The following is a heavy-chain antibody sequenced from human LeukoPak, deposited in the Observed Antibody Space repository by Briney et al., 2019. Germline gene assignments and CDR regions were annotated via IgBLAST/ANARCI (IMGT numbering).Heavy chain of an antibody. J-gene: IGHJ4*02. V-gene: IGHV4-59*01. CDR1: GGSISGYY. Sequence: SETLSLTCTVSGGSISGYYWSWIRQPPGKGLEWLEFISYSGSTSYNPSLKSRVTISVDTSKNQFSLNLRSVTAADTAVYYCARRDSSGWYYFDYWGQGTLVTVSS. CDR3: ARRDSSGWYYFDY. CDR2: ISYSGST. D-gene: IGHD6-19*01.